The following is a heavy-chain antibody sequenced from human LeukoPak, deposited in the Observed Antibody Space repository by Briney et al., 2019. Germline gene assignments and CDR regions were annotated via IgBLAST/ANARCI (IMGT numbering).Heavy chain of an antibody. D-gene: IGHD6-19*01. CDR2: ISSSSSYI. CDR1: GFTFSSYS. Sequence: GGSLRLSCAASGFTFSSYSMNWVRQAPGKGLEWVSSISSSSSYIYYADSVKGRFTISRDNAKNTLYLQMNSLRAEDTAVYYCARVLGRSSGWYPFYYWGQGTLVTVSS. J-gene: IGHJ4*02. CDR3: ARVLGRSSGWYPFYY. V-gene: IGHV3-21*01.